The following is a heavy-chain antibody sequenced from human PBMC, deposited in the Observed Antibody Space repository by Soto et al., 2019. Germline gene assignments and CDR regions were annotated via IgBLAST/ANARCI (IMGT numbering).Heavy chain of an antibody. D-gene: IGHD3-22*01. CDR3: ARDSSGRQYYGMEV. J-gene: IGHJ6*01. CDR2: ITTTSSTM. CDR1: VFIFSDYS. Sequence: VGSLRLSCTPSVFIFSDYSMNCVRQSPGKCLEWISYITTTSSTMYYADSVKGRFTISRDNAKNSLYLQMNSLRDEDTAVYYCARDSSGRQYYGMEVWGQGTTVNVSS. V-gene: IGHV3-48*02.